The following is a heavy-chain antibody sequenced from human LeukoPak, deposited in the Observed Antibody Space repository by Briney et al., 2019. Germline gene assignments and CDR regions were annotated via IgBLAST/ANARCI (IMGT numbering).Heavy chain of an antibody. V-gene: IGHV4-38-2*02. CDR3: ARHGYCGGDCYLFDY. CDR2: VYHSGST. D-gene: IGHD2-21*01. J-gene: IGHJ4*02. CDR1: DYSISSGYY. Sequence: PSETLSLTCTVSDYSISSGYYWGWIRQPPGKGLEWIGSVYHSGSTYYNPSLKSRVTISIDTSKNQFSLKLISVTAADTAVYYCARHGYCGGDCYLFDYWGQGTLVTVSS.